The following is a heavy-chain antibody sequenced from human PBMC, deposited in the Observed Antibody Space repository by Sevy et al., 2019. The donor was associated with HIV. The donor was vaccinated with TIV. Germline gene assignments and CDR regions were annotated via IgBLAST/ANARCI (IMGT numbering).Heavy chain of an antibody. Sequence: GGSLRLSCAASGFTFNVYGMHWVRQAPGKGLQWVAFTRYDGSTKYYADSVKGRFTISRDNSKNTLCLQMNSLRVEDTAMYYCAKDLTERYSTSSGDFDYWGHGSLVTVSS. CDR1: GFTFNVYG. CDR2: TRYDGSTK. V-gene: IGHV3-30*02. CDR3: AKDLTERYSTSSGDFDY. J-gene: IGHJ4*01. D-gene: IGHD6-6*01.